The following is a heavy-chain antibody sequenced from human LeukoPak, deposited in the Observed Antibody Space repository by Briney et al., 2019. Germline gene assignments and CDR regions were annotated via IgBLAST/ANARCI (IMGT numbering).Heavy chain of an antibody. CDR3: ARAWKGALDF. J-gene: IGHJ4*02. CDR1: GSTFTSNW. Sequence: GRSLRLSCTASGSTFTSNWLHWVRQAAGKWLRWVSRTNGDGTTPRDADSMKGRFTTSRDNAKNTLFLQMNSLRAEDTAVYFCARAWKGALDFWGQGTLVPVSS. CDR2: TNGDGTTP. D-gene: IGHD1-1*01. V-gene: IGHV3-74*01.